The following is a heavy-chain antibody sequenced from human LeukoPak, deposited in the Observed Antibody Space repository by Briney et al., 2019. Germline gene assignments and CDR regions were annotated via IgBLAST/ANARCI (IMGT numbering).Heavy chain of an antibody. Sequence: GGSLRLSCAASGFTFSKYWMLWVRQAPGKGLESVSRVNTDGSVTTYADSVKGRFTVSRDNADNTMFLQMNSVRDEDTAVYYCATKQWLAPPPDSWGQGTPVTVSS. J-gene: IGHJ4*02. V-gene: IGHV3-74*01. D-gene: IGHD6-19*01. CDR1: GFTFSKYW. CDR2: VNTDGSVT. CDR3: ATKQWLAPPPDS.